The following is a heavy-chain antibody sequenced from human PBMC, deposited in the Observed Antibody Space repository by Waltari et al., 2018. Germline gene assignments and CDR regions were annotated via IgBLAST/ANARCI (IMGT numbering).Heavy chain of an antibody. Sequence: QLQLHESGPGLVKPSQTLSLTCSVSGGSITSGSPYWAWTRQPPGKGLEWIGSVYNSGTASYNPSLQSRVAISVDTSKNQFSLNLNSVTAADTAVYYCARLIDCSNGACGYWYFDVWGRGTLGSVS. D-gene: IGHD2-8*01. J-gene: IGHJ2*01. CDR1: GGSITSGSPY. CDR3: ARLIDCSNGACGYWYFDV. CDR2: VYNSGTA. V-gene: IGHV4-39*01.